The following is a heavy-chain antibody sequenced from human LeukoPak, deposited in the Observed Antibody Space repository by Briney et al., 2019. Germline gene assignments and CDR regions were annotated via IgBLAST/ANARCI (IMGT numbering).Heavy chain of an antibody. Sequence: ASVKVSCKASGYTITSYGISWVRQAPGQGLEWMGWISAYNGNTNFAQKLQGRVTMTTDTSTSTAYMDLRSLRSDDTAVYYCARDQAATNTQVRFCLDWGQGTLVTVSS. CDR2: ISAYNGNT. CDR3: ARDQAATNTQVRFCLD. V-gene: IGHV1-18*01. J-gene: IGHJ4*02. D-gene: IGHD3-9*01. CDR1: GYTITSYG.